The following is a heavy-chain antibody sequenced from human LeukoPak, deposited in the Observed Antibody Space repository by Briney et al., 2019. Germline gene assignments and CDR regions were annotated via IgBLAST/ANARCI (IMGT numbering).Heavy chain of an antibody. Sequence: PGGSLRLSCAASGFTFSSYSMNWVRQPPGKGLEWIGSIYYSGSTYYNPSLKSRVTISVDTSKNQFSLKLSSVTAADTAVYYCASSGLYGSSYWGQGTLVTVSS. CDR2: IYYSGST. D-gene: IGHD6-19*01. V-gene: IGHV4-39*01. CDR3: ASSGLYGSSY. CDR1: GFTFSSYSMN. J-gene: IGHJ4*02.